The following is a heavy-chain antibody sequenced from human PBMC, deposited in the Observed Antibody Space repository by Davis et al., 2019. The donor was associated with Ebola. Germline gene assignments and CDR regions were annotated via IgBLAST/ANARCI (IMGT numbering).Heavy chain of an antibody. Sequence: PGGSLRLSCAASGFTFSRHAMSWVRQAPGKGLEWVSAISGSGGSTYYADSVKGRFTISRDNSKNTLYLQMNSLRAEDTAIYYCAKDKNYDFWSGYPHDAFDIWGQGTMVTVSS. CDR1: GFTFSRHA. CDR2: ISGSGGST. CDR3: AKDKNYDFWSGYPHDAFDI. V-gene: IGHV3-23*01. J-gene: IGHJ3*02. D-gene: IGHD3-3*01.